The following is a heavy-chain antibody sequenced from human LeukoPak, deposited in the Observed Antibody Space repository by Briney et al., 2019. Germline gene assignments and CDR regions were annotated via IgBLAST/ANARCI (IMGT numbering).Heavy chain of an antibody. D-gene: IGHD1-14*01. Sequence: SQTLSLTCTVSGGSISNGGYYWSWIRQHPGKGLEWIGYIYDSGATYYNPALQSRVTISVDTSDNQFSLKLTSLTAADTAVYYCARGGDRRGFDYWGQGTLVTVSS. CDR2: IYDSGAT. CDR3: ARGGDRRGFDY. CDR1: GGSISNGGYY. J-gene: IGHJ4*02. V-gene: IGHV4-31*03.